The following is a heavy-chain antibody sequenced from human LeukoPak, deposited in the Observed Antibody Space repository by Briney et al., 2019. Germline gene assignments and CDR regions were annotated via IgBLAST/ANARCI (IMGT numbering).Heavy chain of an antibody. CDR2: ISSSSSYI. CDR3: ARVGVVPRGWFDP. V-gene: IGHV3-21*01. CDR1: GFTFSSYS. D-gene: IGHD3-3*01. Sequence: PGGSLRLSCAASGFTFSSYSMNWVRQAPVEGLGWVSSISSSSSYIYYADSVKGRFTISRDNAKNSLYLQMNSLRAEDTAVYYCARVGVVPRGWFDPWGQGTLVTVSS. J-gene: IGHJ5*02.